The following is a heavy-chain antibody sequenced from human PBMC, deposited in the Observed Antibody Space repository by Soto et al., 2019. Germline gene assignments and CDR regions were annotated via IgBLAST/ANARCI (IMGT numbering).Heavy chain of an antibody. J-gene: IGHJ4*02. V-gene: IGHV4-59*06. CDR2: VYYSGST. CDR3: ARDSSGYYIDY. Sequence: PSETLSLTCTVSGDSISSYCWSWIRQHPGKGLEWIAYVYYSGSTYYNPSLKSRVTISVDTSKNQFSLKLSSVTAADTAVYYCARDSSGYYIDYWGQGTLVTVSS. D-gene: IGHD3-22*01. CDR1: GDSISSYC.